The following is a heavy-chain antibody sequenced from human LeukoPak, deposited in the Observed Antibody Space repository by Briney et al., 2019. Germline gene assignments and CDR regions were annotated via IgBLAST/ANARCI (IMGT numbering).Heavy chain of an antibody. J-gene: IGHJ5*02. CDR2: ISGSGGST. V-gene: IGHV3-23*01. Sequence: GGTLRLSCAASGFTFSSYGMSWVRQAPGKGLEWVSAISGSGGSTYYADSVKGRFTISRDNSKNTLYLQMNSLRAEDTAVYYCAKERYYYDSSGYYRWGQGTLVTVSS. CDR3: AKERYYYDSSGYYR. D-gene: IGHD3-22*01. CDR1: GFTFSSYG.